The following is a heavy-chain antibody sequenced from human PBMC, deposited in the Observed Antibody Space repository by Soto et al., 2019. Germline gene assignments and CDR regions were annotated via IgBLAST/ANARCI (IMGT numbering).Heavy chain of an antibody. D-gene: IGHD5-12*01. CDR2: ISSSGNTI. CDR1: GFTFSSYS. V-gene: IGHV3-48*02. Sequence: GGSLRLSCAASGFTFSSYSMNWVRQAPRKGLEWVSYISSSGNTIYYADSVKGRFTISRDNAMNSLYLQMNSLRDEDTAVYYCARASSAYDPFDYWGQGSLVTVSS. CDR3: ARASSAYDPFDY. J-gene: IGHJ4*02.